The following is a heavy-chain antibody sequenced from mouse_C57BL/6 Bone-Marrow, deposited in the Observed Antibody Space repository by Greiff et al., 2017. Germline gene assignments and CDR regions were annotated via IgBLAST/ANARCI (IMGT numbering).Heavy chain of an antibody. CDR2: IDPSDSYT. Sequence: VKLQQPGAELVMPGASVKLSCKASGYTFTSYWMHGVKQRPGQGLEWIGEIDPSDSYTNDNQKFKGKSTLTVDKSSSTAYMQLSSLTSEDSAVYYCARGDYYGRPFAYWGQGTLVTGSA. CDR3: ARGDYYGRPFAY. CDR1: GYTFTSYW. D-gene: IGHD1-1*01. J-gene: IGHJ3*01. V-gene: IGHV1-69*01.